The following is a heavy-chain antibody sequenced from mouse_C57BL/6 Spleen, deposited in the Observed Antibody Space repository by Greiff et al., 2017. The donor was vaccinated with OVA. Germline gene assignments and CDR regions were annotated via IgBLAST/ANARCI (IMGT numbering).Heavy chain of an antibody. CDR1: GFSLTSYG. D-gene: IGHD6-2*01. CDR2: IWSGGST. J-gene: IGHJ1*03. V-gene: IGHV2-2*01. CDR3: ARPAISRYFDV. Sequence: VQLVESGPGLVQPSQSLSITCTVSGFSLTSYGVHWVRQSPGKGLEWLGVIWSGGSTDYNAAFISRLSISKDNSKSQVFFEMNSVQADDTAIDYCARPAISRYFDVWGTGTTVTVSS.